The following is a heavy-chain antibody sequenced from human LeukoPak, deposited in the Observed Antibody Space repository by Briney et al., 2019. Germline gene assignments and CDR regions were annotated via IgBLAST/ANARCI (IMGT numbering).Heavy chain of an antibody. CDR2: ISYDGSNK. J-gene: IGHJ4*02. V-gene: IGHV3-30*04. CDR3: ARGYGGYYPSFDY. CDR1: GFTFSSYT. D-gene: IGHD3-22*01. Sequence: GGSLRLSCAASGFTFSSYTMHWVRQAPGKGLEWVALISYDGSNKYYADSVKGRFTISRDNSKNTLYLQMSSLRAEDTAVYYCARGYGGYYPSFDYWGQGTLVTVSS.